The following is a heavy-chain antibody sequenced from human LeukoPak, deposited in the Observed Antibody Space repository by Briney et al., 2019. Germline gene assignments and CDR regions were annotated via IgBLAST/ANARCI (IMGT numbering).Heavy chain of an antibody. CDR1: GFTFSDYW. V-gene: IGHV3-74*01. CDR2: ISDVGTHI. Sequence: TGGSLRLSCAASGFTFSDYWMHWVRQTPGKGLEWVSRISDVGTHIHYADSVKGRFTISRDNSKNTLYLQMNSLRPDDTSVYYCAKSDDHCSGGTCQIDYWGQGTLVTVSS. CDR3: AKSDDHCSGGTCQIDY. J-gene: IGHJ4*02. D-gene: IGHD2-15*01.